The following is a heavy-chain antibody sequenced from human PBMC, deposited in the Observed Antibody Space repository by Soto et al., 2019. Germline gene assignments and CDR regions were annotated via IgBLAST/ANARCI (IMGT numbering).Heavy chain of an antibody. J-gene: IGHJ6*02. CDR1: GYTFTGYY. CDR3: ARAQYMRGDLGYYYYGMDV. D-gene: IGHD3-10*01. Sequence: QVQLVQSGAEVKKPGASVKVSCKASGYTFTGYYMHWVRQAPGQGLEWRGWINPNSGGTNYAQKFQGWLTMTRDTSIITAYMDLSRLISDDTAVYYCARAQYMRGDLGYYYYGMDVWGQGTTVTVSS. CDR2: INPNSGGT. V-gene: IGHV1-2*04.